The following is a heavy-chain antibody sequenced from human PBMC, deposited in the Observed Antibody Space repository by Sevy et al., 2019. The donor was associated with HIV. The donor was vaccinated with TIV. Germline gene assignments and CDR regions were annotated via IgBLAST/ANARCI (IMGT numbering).Heavy chain of an antibody. CDR3: ARGRQWPSDFDF. J-gene: IGHJ4*02. V-gene: IGHV5-51*01. CDR2: VWPLESESET. D-gene: IGHD6-19*01. CDR1: GYSFPSYW. Sequence: GESLKISCKASGYSFPSYWIAWVRQMPGKGLEWVGIVWPLESESETTYSPSFQGQVTISVDKSVNTAYLQWSSLKASDTAVYYWARGRQWPSDFDFWGQGTLVTVSS.